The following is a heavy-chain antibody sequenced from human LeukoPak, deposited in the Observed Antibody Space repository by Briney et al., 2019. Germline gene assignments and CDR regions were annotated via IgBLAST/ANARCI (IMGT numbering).Heavy chain of an antibody. J-gene: IGHJ4*02. CDR3: AKCTRVGSLWDY. D-gene: IGHD1-1*01. CDR1: GFTFDDYG. V-gene: IGHV3-23*01. CDR2: ISGSGGST. Sequence: GGSLRLSSAASGFTFDDYGMSWVRQAPGKGLEWVSAISGSGGSTYYADSVKGRFTISRDNSKNTLYLQMNSLRAEDTAVYYCAKCTRVGSLWDYWGQGTLVTVSS.